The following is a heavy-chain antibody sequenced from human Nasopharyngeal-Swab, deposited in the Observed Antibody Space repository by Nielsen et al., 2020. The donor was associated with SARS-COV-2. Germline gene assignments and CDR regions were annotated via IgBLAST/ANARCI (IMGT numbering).Heavy chain of an antibody. CDR3: ARESSGWYHDYYYGMDV. V-gene: IGHV4-39*07. Sequence: RQAPGKGLEWIGSIYYSGSTYYNPSLKSRVTISVDTSKNQFSLKLSSVTAADTAVYYCARESSGWYHDYYYGMDVWGQGTTVTVSS. CDR2: IYYSGST. J-gene: IGHJ6*02. D-gene: IGHD6-19*01.